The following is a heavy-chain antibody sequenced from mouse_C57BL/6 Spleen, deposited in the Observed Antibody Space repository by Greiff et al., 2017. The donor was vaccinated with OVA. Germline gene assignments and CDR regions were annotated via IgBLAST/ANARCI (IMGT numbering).Heavy chain of an antibody. CDR2: ISSGGSYT. CDR1: GFTFSSYG. CDR3: ARHAVVADYFDY. J-gene: IGHJ2*01. D-gene: IGHD1-1*01. V-gene: IGHV5-6*01. Sequence: EVQGVESGGDLVKPGGSLKLSCAASGFTFSSYGMSWVRQTPDKRLEWVATISSGGSYTYYPDSVKGRFTISRDNAKNTLYLQMSSLKSEDTAMCYCARHAVVADYFDYWGQGTTLTVSS.